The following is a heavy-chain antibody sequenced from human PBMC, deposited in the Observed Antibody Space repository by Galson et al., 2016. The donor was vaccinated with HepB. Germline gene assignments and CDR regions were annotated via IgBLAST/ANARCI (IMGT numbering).Heavy chain of an antibody. J-gene: IGHJ2*01. CDR1: GGTFNNYA. Sequence: SVKVSCKASGGTFNNYAISWVRQAPGQGLEWMGGILPILGPGYYAQRFQGRLTITADKFTKTAYMELSSLRSEDTAVYYCARDSGGDGDWYFDLWGRGTLVTVSS. CDR3: ARDSGGDGDWYFDL. CDR2: ILPILGPG. D-gene: IGHD2-21*02. V-gene: IGHV1-69*10.